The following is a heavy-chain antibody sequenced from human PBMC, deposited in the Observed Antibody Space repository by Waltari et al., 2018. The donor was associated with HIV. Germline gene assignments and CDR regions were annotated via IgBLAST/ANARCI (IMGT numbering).Heavy chain of an antibody. D-gene: IGHD6-6*01. V-gene: IGHV5-51*01. Sequence: EVQLDPSGAEVKKPGEYLKISCKASGYTFTNYWIAWVRQTPGKGLEWMGIIYPDDADTRYSPSFEGHVTISADKSTTTAYLQWTSLRASDNGIYYCARHRLGRSWFDPWGQGTLVTVSS. CDR1: GYTFTNYW. CDR2: IYPDDADT. CDR3: ARHRLGRSWFDP. J-gene: IGHJ5*02.